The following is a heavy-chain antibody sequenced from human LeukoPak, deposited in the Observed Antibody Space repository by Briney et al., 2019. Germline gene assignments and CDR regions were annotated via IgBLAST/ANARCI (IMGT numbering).Heavy chain of an antibody. CDR3: VKTRVMIVVLYYFDY. Sequence: GGSLRLSCAASGFTFSSYAMSWVRQAPGKGLEWVSAISGSGGSTYYADSVKGRFTISRDNSKNTLYLQMNSLRAEDTAVYYCVKTRVMIVVLYYFDYWGQGTLVTVSS. CDR1: GFTFSSYA. CDR2: ISGSGGST. D-gene: IGHD3-22*01. J-gene: IGHJ4*02. V-gene: IGHV3-23*01.